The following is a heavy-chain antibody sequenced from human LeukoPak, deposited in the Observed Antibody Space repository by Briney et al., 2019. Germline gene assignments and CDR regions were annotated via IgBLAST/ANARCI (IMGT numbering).Heavy chain of an antibody. J-gene: IGHJ4*02. CDR2: IDSSGGYM. CDR1: GFTLSTYG. Sequence: GGSLRLSCAASGFTLSTYGMSWVRQGPGKGLEWVSSIDSSGGYMFYADSVKGRFIISRDNAKDSLYLQMNSLRVEDTAVYYCLRGDRRDYWGQGTLVTVSS. CDR3: LRGDRRDY. V-gene: IGHV3-21*06.